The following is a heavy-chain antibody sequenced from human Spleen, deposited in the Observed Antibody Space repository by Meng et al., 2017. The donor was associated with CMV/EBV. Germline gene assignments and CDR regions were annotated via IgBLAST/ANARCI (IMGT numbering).Heavy chain of an antibody. Sequence: GGSLRLSCAASGFTFSSYAMHWVRQAPGKGLEWVAVISYDGSNKYYADSVKGRFTISRDNSKNTLYLQMNSLRAEDTAVYYCARTWCSSTSCYSDYGMDVWGQGTTVTVSS. CDR1: GFTFSSYA. J-gene: IGHJ6*02. D-gene: IGHD2-2*01. V-gene: IGHV3-30*04. CDR3: ARTWCSSTSCYSDYGMDV. CDR2: ISYDGSNK.